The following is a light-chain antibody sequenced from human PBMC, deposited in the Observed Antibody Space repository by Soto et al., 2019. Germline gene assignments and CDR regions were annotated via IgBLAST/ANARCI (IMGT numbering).Light chain of an antibody. CDR2: WAS. Sequence: DIVMTQSPGSLAVSLGERATINCRSSQSVLYSSNNKDSIAWYQQKPGQPPRLLIYWASTRESGVPDRFSGSGSGTDFHLTISSLQTEYAAVYYCQQYSDLLALGGGTKVEIK. CDR3: QQYSDLLA. CDR1: QSVLYSSNNKDS. V-gene: IGKV4-1*01. J-gene: IGKJ4*01.